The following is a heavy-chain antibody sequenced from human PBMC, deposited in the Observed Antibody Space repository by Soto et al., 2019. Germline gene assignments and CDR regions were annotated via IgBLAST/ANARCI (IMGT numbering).Heavy chain of an antibody. Sequence: SETLSLTCTVSGGSISSGDYYWSWIRQPPGKGLEWIGYIYYSGSTYYNPSLKSRVTISVDTSKNQFSLKLSSVTAADTAVYYCAWGGITGTTYFDYWRQGTLVTVSS. CDR2: IYYSGST. CDR1: GGSISSGDYY. CDR3: AWGGITGTTYFDY. D-gene: IGHD1-20*01. J-gene: IGHJ4*02. V-gene: IGHV4-30-4*01.